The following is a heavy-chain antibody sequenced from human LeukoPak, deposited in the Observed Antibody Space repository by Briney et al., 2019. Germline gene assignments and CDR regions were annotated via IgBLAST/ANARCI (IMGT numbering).Heavy chain of an antibody. V-gene: IGHV1-2*02. CDR3: ARALPPPYCSGGSCDKYGMDV. J-gene: IGHJ6*02. D-gene: IGHD2-15*01. CDR2: INPNSGGT. Sequence: ASVKVSCKASGYTFTGYYMHWVRQAPGQGLEWMGWINPNSGGTNYAQKFQGRVTMTRDTSISTAYMELSRLRSDDTAVYYCARALPPPYCSGGSCDKYGMDVWGQGTTVTVSS. CDR1: GYTFTGYY.